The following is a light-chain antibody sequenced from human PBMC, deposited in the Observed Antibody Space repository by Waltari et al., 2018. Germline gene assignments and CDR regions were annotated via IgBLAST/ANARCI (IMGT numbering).Light chain of an antibody. V-gene: IGLV1-44*01. CDR3: AAWDDSLKGYV. J-gene: IGLJ1*01. CDR2: RNN. Sequence: QSELTQPPSASGTPGQRVTISCSGSSSNIGNNPINWYQHLPGAAPKLLMYRNNNRPSGVPDRFSASMSGTSASLAISGLQSEDEGDYYCAAWDDSLKGYVFGTGTKVIV. CDR1: SSNIGNNP.